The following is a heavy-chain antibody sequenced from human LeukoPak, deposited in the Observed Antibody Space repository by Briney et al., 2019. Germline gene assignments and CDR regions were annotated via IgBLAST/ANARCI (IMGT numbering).Heavy chain of an antibody. J-gene: IGHJ4*02. D-gene: IGHD4-17*01. CDR2: IFSSGST. Sequence: SETLSLTCTVSGGSISGYYWTWIRQPAGKGLGWIGRIFSSGSTNYNPSLKSRVTMSVDTSKNQFSLKVSSVTAADTALYYCARVLHGDYKYYFDYWGQGTLVTVSS. V-gene: IGHV4-4*07. CDR3: ARVLHGDYKYYFDY. CDR1: GGSISGYY.